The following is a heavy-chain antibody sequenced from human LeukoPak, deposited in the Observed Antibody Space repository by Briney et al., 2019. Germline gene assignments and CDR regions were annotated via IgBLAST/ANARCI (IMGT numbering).Heavy chain of an antibody. CDR2: INHSGST. V-gene: IGHV4-34*01. CDR1: GGSFSGYY. D-gene: IGHD2-21*02. Sequence: LSETLSLTCAVYGGSFSGYYWSWIRQPPGKGLEWIGEINHSGSTSYNPSLKSRVTISVDTSKNQFSLKLSSVTAADTAVYYCARGPPYIVVVTGIGFFDYWGQGTLVTVSS. CDR3: ARGPPYIVVVTGIGFFDY. J-gene: IGHJ4*02.